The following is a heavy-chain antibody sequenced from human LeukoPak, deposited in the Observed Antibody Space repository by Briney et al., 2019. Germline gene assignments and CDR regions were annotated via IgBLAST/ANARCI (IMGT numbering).Heavy chain of an antibody. CDR3: ARVSHYYDSSGYPFDY. CDR1: GGTFSSYA. D-gene: IGHD3-22*01. J-gene: IGHJ4*02. V-gene: IGHV1-69*06. CDR2: IIPIFGTA. Sequence: SVKVSCKASGGTFSSYAISWVRQAPGQGLEWMGGIIPIFGTANYAQKFQGRVTITADKSTSTAYMELSSLRSEDTAVYYCARVSHYYDSSGYPFDYWGQGTLVTVSS.